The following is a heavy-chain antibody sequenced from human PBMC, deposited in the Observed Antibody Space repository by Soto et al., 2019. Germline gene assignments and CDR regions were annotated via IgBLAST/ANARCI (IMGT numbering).Heavy chain of an antibody. J-gene: IGHJ3*02. CDR3: AAELHTDGRCCSFDI. V-gene: IGHV1-58*02. CDR2: IIIGGGHT. D-gene: IGHD2-15*01. Sequence: QMQLVQSGPEMKQPGTSVKVPCKASGFPFSNSAMQWVRQARGQRLEWIGWIIIGGGHTKYAQNLQERVTITRDMSTSTVYMELSSLRSEDTAIYYCAAELHTDGRCCSFDIWGQGTMVTVSS. CDR1: GFPFSNSA.